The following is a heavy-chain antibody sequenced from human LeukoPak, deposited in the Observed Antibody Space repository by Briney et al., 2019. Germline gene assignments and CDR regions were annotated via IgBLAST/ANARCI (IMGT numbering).Heavy chain of an antibody. D-gene: IGHD2-21*01. Sequence: TGGSLRLSCAASGFTFSNYALHWVRQSPGKGLEWVAVISADTSKKYYADSVKGRFSISRDNSRNTLYLQMNSLTVDDTAIYYCARGEASYSDYWGQGTLVTVSS. CDR3: ARGEASYSDY. V-gene: IGHV3-30*04. J-gene: IGHJ4*02. CDR1: GFTFSNYA. CDR2: ISADTSKK.